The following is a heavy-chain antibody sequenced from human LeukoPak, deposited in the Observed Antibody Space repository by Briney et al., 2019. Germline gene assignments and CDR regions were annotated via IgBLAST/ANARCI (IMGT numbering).Heavy chain of an antibody. CDR1: GFTFSSYA. CDR3: ARDSSIAAAGTLDY. CDR2: ISYDGSNK. D-gene: IGHD6-13*01. V-gene: IGHV3-30*04. J-gene: IGHJ4*02. Sequence: PEGSLRLSCAASGFTFSSYAMHWVRQAPGKGLEWVAVISYDGSNKYYADSVKGRFTISRDNSKNTLYLQMNSLRAEDTAVYYCARDSSIAAAGTLDYWGQGTLVTVSS.